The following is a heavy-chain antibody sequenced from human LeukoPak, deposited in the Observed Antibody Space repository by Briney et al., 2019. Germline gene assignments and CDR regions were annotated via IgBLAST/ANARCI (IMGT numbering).Heavy chain of an antibody. Sequence: GGSLRLSCAASGFTFDDYAMHWVRQAPGKGLEWVSGISWNSGSIGYADSVKGRFTISRDNAKNSLYLQMNSLRAEDTALYYCAKDMDGDYSSFDHWGQGTLVTVSS. J-gene: IGHJ4*02. CDR2: ISWNSGSI. D-gene: IGHD4-17*01. CDR1: GFTFDDYA. CDR3: AKDMDGDYSSFDH. V-gene: IGHV3-9*01.